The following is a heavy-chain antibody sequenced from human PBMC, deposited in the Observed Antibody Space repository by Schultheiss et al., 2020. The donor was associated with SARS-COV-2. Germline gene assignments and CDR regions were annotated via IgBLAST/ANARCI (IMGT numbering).Heavy chain of an antibody. D-gene: IGHD6-19*01. V-gene: IGHV3-23*01. J-gene: IGHJ4*02. CDR3: AKGLYSSGLHPSNYFDY. Sequence: GGSLRLSCSASGFTFSSYAMHWVRQAPGKGLEWVSAISGSGGSTYYADSVKGRFTISRDNAKNTLYLQMNSLRAEDTDVYYCAKGLYSSGLHPSNYFDYWGQGALVTVSS. CDR1: GFTFSSYA. CDR2: ISGSGGST.